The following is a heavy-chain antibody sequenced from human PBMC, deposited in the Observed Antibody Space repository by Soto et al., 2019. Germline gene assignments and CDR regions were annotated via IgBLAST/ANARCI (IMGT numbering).Heavy chain of an antibody. J-gene: IGHJ5*02. CDR3: TGHGALRAAVDGFDP. CDR2: IYCVGST. Sequence: PSETRSLTCTVSGGDISGADYSWSWIRQPPGKGLEWIARIYCVGSTFYNSSLESRVTMSLDMSKNLFSLTLASVPATDTAVYFCTGHGALRAAVDGFDPWGQGTLVTVSS. D-gene: IGHD6-13*01. V-gene: IGHV4-39*01. CDR1: GGDISGADYS.